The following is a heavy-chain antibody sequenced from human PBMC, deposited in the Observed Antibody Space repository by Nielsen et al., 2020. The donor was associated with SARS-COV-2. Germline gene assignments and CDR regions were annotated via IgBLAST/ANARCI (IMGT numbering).Heavy chain of an antibody. CDR1: GFIFSNYA. D-gene: IGHD3-22*01. CDR2: IRGSGV. J-gene: IGHJ4*02. Sequence: GGSLRLSCAASGFIFSNYAMSWVRQAPGKGLEWVSTIRGSGVYADSVKGRFTISRDNSKDTLYLQMNSLRADDTAVYYCVRVRDDGYYYDTGPFDYWGQGTLVTVSS. V-gene: IGHV3-23*01. CDR3: VRVRDDGYYYDTGPFDY.